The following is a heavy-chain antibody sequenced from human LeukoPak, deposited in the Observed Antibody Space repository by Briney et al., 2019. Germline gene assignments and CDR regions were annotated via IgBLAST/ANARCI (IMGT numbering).Heavy chain of an antibody. V-gene: IGHV3-7*05. D-gene: IGHD1-1*01. J-gene: IGHJ6*02. CDR2: IKQDGSEK. CDR1: GFIFSTYW. CDR3: ARDLEYNSASYGMDV. Sequence: QPGGSLRLSCAASGFIFSTYWMSWVRQARGKGLEWVANIKQDGSEKYYVDSVKGRLTISRDNAKNSLYLQMNSLRAEDTAVYYCARDLEYNSASYGMDVWGQGTTVTVPS.